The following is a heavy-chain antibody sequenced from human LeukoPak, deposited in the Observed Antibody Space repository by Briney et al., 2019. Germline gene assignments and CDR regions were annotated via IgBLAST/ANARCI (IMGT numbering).Heavy chain of an antibody. J-gene: IGHJ4*02. D-gene: IGHD1-26*01. V-gene: IGHV3-7*01. CDR2: IKQDGSEK. Sequence: GGSLRLSCAASGFTFSSYWMSWVRQAPWKGLEWVANIKQDGSEKYYVDSVKGRFTISRDNAKNSLYLQMNSLRAEDTAVYYCARKWELDYFDYWGQGTLVTVSS. CDR1: GFTFSSYW. CDR3: ARKWELDYFDY.